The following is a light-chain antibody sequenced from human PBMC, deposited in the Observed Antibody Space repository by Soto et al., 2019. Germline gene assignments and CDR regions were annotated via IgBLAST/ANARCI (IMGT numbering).Light chain of an antibody. CDR1: QSVSSY. J-gene: IGKJ4*01. CDR3: QQRSNWLT. Sequence: IVLTQSPATLSLSPGERATLSGRASQSVSSYLAWYQQKSGQAPRLLIYDASNRATGIPARFSGSGSGTDFTLPISSLEPEDFAVYYCQQRSNWLTFGGGTKVEIK. CDR2: DAS. V-gene: IGKV3-11*01.